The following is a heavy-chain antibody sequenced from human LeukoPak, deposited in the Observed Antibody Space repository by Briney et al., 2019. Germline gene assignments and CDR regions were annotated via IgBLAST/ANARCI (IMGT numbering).Heavy chain of an antibody. Sequence: GGSLRLSCAASGFTFSSYAMSWVRQAPGKGLEWVSAISGSGGSTYYADSVKGRFTISRDNSKNTLYLQMNSLRAEDTAVYYCAKDPYYYDSSGRDAFDIWGRGTMVTVSS. CDR3: AKDPYYYDSSGRDAFDI. J-gene: IGHJ3*02. CDR2: ISGSGGST. D-gene: IGHD3-22*01. V-gene: IGHV3-23*01. CDR1: GFTFSSYA.